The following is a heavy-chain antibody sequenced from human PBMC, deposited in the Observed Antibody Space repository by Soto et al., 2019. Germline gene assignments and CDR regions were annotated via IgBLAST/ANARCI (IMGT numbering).Heavy chain of an antibody. Sequence: QVQLVESGGGLVQTSGSLRIACVASGFTFSDYYMSWVRQAPGKGLEWVSYISSSGNTIYYADSVKGRFTIPRDNAKNSVYLQMNSLRAEDTALYFCAKMSSENYYDPLFSWGQGTLVTVSS. CDR2: ISSSGNTI. V-gene: IGHV3-11*01. CDR3: AKMSSENYYDPLFS. J-gene: IGHJ4*02. CDR1: GFTFSDYY. D-gene: IGHD3-22*01.